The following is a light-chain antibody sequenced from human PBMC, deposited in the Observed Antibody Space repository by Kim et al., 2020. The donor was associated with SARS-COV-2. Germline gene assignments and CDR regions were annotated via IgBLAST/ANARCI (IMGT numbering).Light chain of an antibody. Sequence: QSITIYCTGTSSDVGGYNYVSWYQQHPGKAPKLMIYDGSNRPSGVSNRFSGSKSGNTASLTISGLQAEDEADYYCSSYTSSSTLVVFGGGTQLTVL. CDR1: SSDVGGYNY. CDR2: DGS. CDR3: SSYTSSSTLVV. V-gene: IGLV2-14*03. J-gene: IGLJ2*01.